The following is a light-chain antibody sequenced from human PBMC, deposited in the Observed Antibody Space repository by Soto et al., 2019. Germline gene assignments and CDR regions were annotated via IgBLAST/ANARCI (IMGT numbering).Light chain of an antibody. CDR3: ATWDDSQNVRYV. J-gene: IGLJ1*01. V-gene: IGLV1-44*01. CDR2: RDN. CDR1: RSNIGSNT. Sequence: QSVLTQPPSASGTPGQRVTVSCSGSRSNIGSNTVHWYQQLPGAAPRLLIYRDNQRPSGVPDRFSGSKSGTSASLAISGLQSEDEGDYYCATWDDSQNVRYVFGTGTKVTVL.